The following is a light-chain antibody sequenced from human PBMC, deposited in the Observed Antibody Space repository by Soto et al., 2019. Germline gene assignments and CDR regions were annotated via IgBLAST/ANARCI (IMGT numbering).Light chain of an antibody. CDR2: DAS. Sequence: EIVLTQSPVTLSLSPGERATLSCRASQSISKYLAWYQQKPAQAPRLLIYDASNSAAGIPARFTGSGSGTDFTLTISSLEPEDFAVYYCQQRSNSRGTFGRGTKVEIK. CDR1: QSISKY. V-gene: IGKV3-11*01. CDR3: QQRSNSRGT. J-gene: IGKJ4*01.